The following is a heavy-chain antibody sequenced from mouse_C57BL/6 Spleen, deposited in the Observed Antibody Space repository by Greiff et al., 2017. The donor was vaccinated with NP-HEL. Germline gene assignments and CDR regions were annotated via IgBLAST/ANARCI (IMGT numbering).Heavy chain of an antibody. J-gene: IGHJ2*01. CDR1: GFSLTSYA. V-gene: IGHV2-9-1*01. CDR2: ILTGGGT. CDR3: AREGYYFDY. Sequence: QVQLQQSGPGLVAPSQSLSITCTVSGFSLTSYALSWVRQPPGKGLEWLGVILTGGGTNYNSALKSRLSISKDKSKSQVFLKMNSLQTDDTARYYCAREGYYFDYWGQGTTLTVSS.